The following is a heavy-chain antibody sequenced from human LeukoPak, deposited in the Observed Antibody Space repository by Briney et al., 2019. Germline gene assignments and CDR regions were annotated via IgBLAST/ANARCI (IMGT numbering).Heavy chain of an antibody. D-gene: IGHD4-23*01. CDR1: GGSISSHY. V-gene: IGHV4-59*11. CDR3: AKEGNDYGANSIDY. Sequence: PSETLSLTRTVSGGSISSHYWAWLRQPPGKGLEWIGWMFFTGDTNYNPSLKSRVTISVDHSKNQFSLKLTSVTAADTAVYYCAKEGNDYGANSIDYWGRGTLVTISS. CDR2: MFFTGDT. J-gene: IGHJ4*02.